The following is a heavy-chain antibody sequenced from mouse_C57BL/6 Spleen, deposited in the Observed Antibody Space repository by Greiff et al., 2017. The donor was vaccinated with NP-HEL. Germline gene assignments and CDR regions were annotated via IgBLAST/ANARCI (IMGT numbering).Heavy chain of an antibody. CDR2: INPNNGGT. CDR3: ARYAMDY. V-gene: IGHV1-18*01. CDR1: GYTFTDYN. Sequence: EVQLVESGPELVKPGASVQIPCKASGYTFTDYNMDWVKQSHGKSLEWIGDINPNNGGTIYNQKFKGKATLTVDKSSSTAYMELRSLTSEDTAVYYCARYAMDYWGQGTSVTVSS. J-gene: IGHJ4*01.